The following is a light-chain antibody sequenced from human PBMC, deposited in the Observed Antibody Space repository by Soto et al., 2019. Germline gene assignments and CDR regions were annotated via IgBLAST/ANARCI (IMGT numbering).Light chain of an antibody. CDR1: YGSVSTSYY. CDR2: NTD. J-gene: IGLJ3*02. V-gene: IGLV8-61*01. CDR3: VLYMGGGIWV. Sequence: QTVVTQEPSFSVSPGTTVTLTCGLSYGSVSTSYYPTWYQQTPGQAPRTLIYNTDTRSSGVPDRFSGSILGHKAALTITGAQADDESDYYCVLYMGGGIWVVGGGTKLTVL.